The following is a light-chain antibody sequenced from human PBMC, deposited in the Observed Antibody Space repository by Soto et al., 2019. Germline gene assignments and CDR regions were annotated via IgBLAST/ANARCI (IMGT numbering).Light chain of an antibody. J-gene: IGKJ1*01. Sequence: EIVLTQSPGTLSLSPGERATLSCRASQSVSRSYLAWYQQKPGQAPRLLIYGASSRATGIPDRFGGSGSGTDFTLTISRLEPEDFAVYYCQQYSSSPWTFGQGTKVDIK. CDR1: QSVSRSY. V-gene: IGKV3-20*01. CDR3: QQYSSSPWT. CDR2: GAS.